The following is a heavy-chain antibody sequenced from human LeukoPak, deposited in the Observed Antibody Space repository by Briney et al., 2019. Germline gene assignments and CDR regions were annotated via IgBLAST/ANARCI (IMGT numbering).Heavy chain of an antibody. V-gene: IGHV1-2*02. CDR2: INPNSGGT. J-gene: IGHJ4*02. Sequence: ASVKVSCKASGYTFTGYYMHWVRQAPGQGLEWMGWINPNSGGTNYAQKFQGRVTMTRDTSISTAYMELSRLRFDDTAVYYCARYPHSSGFTDYWGQGTLVTVSS. CDR3: ARYPHSSGFTDY. D-gene: IGHD3-22*01. CDR1: GYTFTGYY.